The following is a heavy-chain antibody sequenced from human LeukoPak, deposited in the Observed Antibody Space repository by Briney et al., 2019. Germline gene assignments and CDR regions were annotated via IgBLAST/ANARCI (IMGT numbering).Heavy chain of an antibody. V-gene: IGHV3-9*03. J-gene: IGHJ4*02. CDR3: AKDMRPSPSGLVIDY. D-gene: IGHD3-9*01. CDR1: GFTFDDYA. Sequence: GGSLGLSCAASGFTFDDYAMHWVRQAPGKGLEWVSGISWNSGSIGYADSVKGRFTISRDNAKNSLYLQMNSLRAEDMALYYCAKDMRPSPSGLVIDYWGQGTLVTVSS. CDR2: ISWNSGSI.